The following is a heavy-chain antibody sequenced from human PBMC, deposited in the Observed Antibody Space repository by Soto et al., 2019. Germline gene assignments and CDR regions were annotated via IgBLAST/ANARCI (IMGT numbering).Heavy chain of an antibody. CDR1: GYTFTTFW. J-gene: IGHJ5*02. CDR3: ARVFCGTTTCNSWFDP. V-gene: IGHV5-10-1*01. CDR2: IDPRDSYV. D-gene: IGHD2-2*01. Sequence: GESLKISCTGFGYTFTTFWVTWVRQMPGKGLERMGRIDPRDSYVNYSPFFHGHVTISVDKSISTSYLQWGSLKASANAMYVCARVFCGTTTCNSWFDPWGQGTLVTVSS.